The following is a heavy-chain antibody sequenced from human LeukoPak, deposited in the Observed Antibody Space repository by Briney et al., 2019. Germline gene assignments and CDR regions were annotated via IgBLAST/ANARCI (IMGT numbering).Heavy chain of an antibody. J-gene: IGHJ4*02. Sequence: GSLRLSCAASGFTFSSYAMSWVRQAPGKGLEWIGYIYYSGSTNYNPSLKSRVTISVDTSKNQFSLKLSSVTAADTAVYYCARVIPHYDFWSGYGYFDYWGQGTLVTVSS. CDR2: IYYSGST. CDR1: GFTFSSYA. CDR3: ARVIPHYDFWSGYGYFDY. V-gene: IGHV4-59*01. D-gene: IGHD3-3*01.